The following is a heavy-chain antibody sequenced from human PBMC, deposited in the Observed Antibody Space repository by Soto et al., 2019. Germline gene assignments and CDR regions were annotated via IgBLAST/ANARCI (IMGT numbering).Heavy chain of an antibody. CDR1: GFTFSSYA. Sequence: EVQLLESGGGLVQPGGSLRLSCAASGFTFSSYAMSWVRQAPGKGLEWVSAISGSGGSTYYADSVKGRFTISRDNSKNTLYLQMNSLRAEDTAVYYCAKDRQYNWNEEDAFDIWGQGTMVTVSS. CDR2: ISGSGGST. CDR3: AKDRQYNWNEEDAFDI. V-gene: IGHV3-23*01. J-gene: IGHJ3*02. D-gene: IGHD1-20*01.